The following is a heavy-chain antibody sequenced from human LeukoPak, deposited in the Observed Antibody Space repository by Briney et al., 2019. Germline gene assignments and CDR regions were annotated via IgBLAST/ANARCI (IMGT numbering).Heavy chain of an antibody. Sequence: PGGSLRLSCAASGFTFDDYGMSWVRQAPGKGLEWVSGINWNGGSTGYADSVKGRFTISRDNAKNSLYLQMNSLRAEDTALYYCARAEPMSIAAAGYFDYWGQGTLVTVSS. CDR3: ARAEPMSIAAAGYFDY. V-gene: IGHV3-20*04. CDR2: INWNGGST. D-gene: IGHD6-13*01. J-gene: IGHJ4*02. CDR1: GFTFDDYG.